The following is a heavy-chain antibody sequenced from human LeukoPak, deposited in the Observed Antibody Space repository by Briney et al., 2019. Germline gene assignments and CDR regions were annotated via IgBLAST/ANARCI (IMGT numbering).Heavy chain of an antibody. J-gene: IGHJ4*02. D-gene: IGHD2-2*01. CDR1: GGTFSSYA. CDR3: ARVPPPLYCSSTSCYRYYFDY. Sequence: SVKVSCKASGGTFSSYAISWVRQAPGQGLEWMGGIIPIFGTANYAQKFQGRVTITADESTSTAYMELSSLRSEDTAVYYCARVPPPLYCSSTSCYRYYFDYWGQGTLVTVSS. CDR2: IIPIFGTA. V-gene: IGHV1-69*13.